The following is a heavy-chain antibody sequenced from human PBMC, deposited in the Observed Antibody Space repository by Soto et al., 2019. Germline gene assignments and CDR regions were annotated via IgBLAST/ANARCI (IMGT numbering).Heavy chain of an antibody. CDR1: GGSISSGGYY. J-gene: IGHJ4*02. V-gene: IGHV4-31*03. Sequence: SETLSLTCTVSGGSISSGGYYWSWIRQHPGKGLEWIGYIYYSGSTYYNPSLKSRVTISVDTSKNQFSLKLSSVTAADTAVYYCARDSSGGLFDYWGQGTLVTVSS. D-gene: IGHD2-15*01. CDR3: ARDSSGGLFDY. CDR2: IYYSGST.